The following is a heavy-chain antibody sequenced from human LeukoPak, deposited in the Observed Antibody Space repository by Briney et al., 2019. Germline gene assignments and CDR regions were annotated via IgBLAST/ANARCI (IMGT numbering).Heavy chain of an antibody. Sequence: GGSLRLSCVASGFSFSTYSMSWVRQAPGKGLEWVSVIYSGGSTYYADSVKGRFTISRDNSKNTLYLQMNSLRAEDTAVYYCARSVKVYSYGPRWFDPWGQGTLVTVSS. CDR2: IYSGGST. CDR3: ARSVKVYSYGPRWFDP. CDR1: GFSFSTYS. J-gene: IGHJ5*02. V-gene: IGHV3-53*01. D-gene: IGHD5-18*01.